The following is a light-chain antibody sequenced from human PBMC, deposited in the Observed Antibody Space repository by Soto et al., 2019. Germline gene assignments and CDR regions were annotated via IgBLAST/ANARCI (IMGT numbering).Light chain of an antibody. J-gene: IGKJ5*01. CDR2: GAS. CDR1: QSVSSSY. V-gene: IGKV3-20*01. CDR3: QQYDNPPIT. Sequence: EIVLTQSPGTLSLSPGERATLSCRASQSVSSSYLAWYKQKPGPAPRLTIYGASSRATGIPDRFSGTGSETDFTLTISRLETEDFAVYYCQQYDNPPITFGQGTRLEIK.